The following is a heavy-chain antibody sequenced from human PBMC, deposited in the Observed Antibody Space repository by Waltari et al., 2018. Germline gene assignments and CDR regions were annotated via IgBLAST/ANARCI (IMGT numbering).Heavy chain of an antibody. CDR3: ARGQQLALDY. Sequence: EVQLVESGGGLVKPGGSLRLSCAASGFTFSSYSMNWVRQAPGKGLEWVSSISSSSIYIYYADSVKGRFTISRDNAKNSLYLQMNSLRAEDTAVYYCARGQQLALDYWGQGTLVTVSS. D-gene: IGHD6-13*01. J-gene: IGHJ4*02. V-gene: IGHV3-21*01. CDR2: ISSSSIYI. CDR1: GFTFSSYS.